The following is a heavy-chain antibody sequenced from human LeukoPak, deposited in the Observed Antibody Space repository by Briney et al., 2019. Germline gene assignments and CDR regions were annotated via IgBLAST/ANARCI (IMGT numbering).Heavy chain of an antibody. CDR2: INHSGST. J-gene: IGHJ4*02. V-gene: IGHV4-34*01. CDR3: ARGNYYDSSGYYYFDY. Sequence: SETLSLTCAVYGGSFSGYYWSWIRRPPGKGLEWIGEINHSGSTNYNPSLKSRVTISVDRSKNQFSLKLSSVTAADTAVYYCARGNYYDSSGYYYFDYWGQGTLVTVSS. CDR1: GGSFSGYY. D-gene: IGHD3-22*01.